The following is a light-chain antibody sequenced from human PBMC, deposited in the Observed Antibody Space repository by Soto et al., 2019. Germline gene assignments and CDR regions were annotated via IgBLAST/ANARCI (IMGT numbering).Light chain of an antibody. CDR3: SSYTSATTYV. CDR2: DVS. V-gene: IGLV2-14*01. Sequence: QSALTQPASVSGSPGQSITISCTGTSSDVGAYNYDSWYQQYPGEAPKVIIYDVSHRPAGASNRFSGSKSGNTASLTISGLQTQDEADYYCSSYTSATTYVFGPGTKVTVL. J-gene: IGLJ1*01. CDR1: SSDVGAYNY.